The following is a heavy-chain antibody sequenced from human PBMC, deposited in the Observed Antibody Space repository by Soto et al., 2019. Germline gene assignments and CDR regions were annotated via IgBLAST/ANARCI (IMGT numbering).Heavy chain of an antibody. D-gene: IGHD6-13*01. Sequence: PSETLSLTCAVYGESFSGYYWSWIRQPPGKGLEWIGEINHSGSTNYNPSLKSRVTISVDTSKNQFSLKLSSVTAADTAVYYCASMGSSWMNDYWGQGTLVTVSS. CDR3: ASMGSSWMNDY. J-gene: IGHJ4*02. CDR1: GESFSGYY. V-gene: IGHV4-34*01. CDR2: INHSGST.